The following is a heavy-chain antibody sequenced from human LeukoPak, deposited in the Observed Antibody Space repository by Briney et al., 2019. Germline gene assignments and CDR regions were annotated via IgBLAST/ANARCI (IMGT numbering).Heavy chain of an antibody. CDR2: ISSSSSYI. Sequence: GGSLRLSCAASGFTFNTYWMHWVRQAPGKGLEWVSSISSSSSYIYYADSVKGRFTISRDNAKNSLYLQMNSLRAEDTAVYYCARGGMTYYYDSSGSYWGQGTLVTVSS. D-gene: IGHD3-22*01. CDR1: GFTFNTYW. CDR3: ARGGMTYYYDSSGSY. J-gene: IGHJ4*02. V-gene: IGHV3-21*01.